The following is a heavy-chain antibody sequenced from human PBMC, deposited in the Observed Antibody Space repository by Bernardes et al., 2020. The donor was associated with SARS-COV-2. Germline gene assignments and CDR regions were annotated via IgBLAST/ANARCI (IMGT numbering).Heavy chain of an antibody. CDR2: ISSSSSYI. J-gene: IGHJ6*02. CDR3: ASGSHDYYYYYGMDV. V-gene: IGHV3-21*01. D-gene: IGHD1-26*01. Sequence: SLIRSCAASGFTFSSYSMNWVRQAPGQGLEWVSSISSSSSYIYYADSVKGRFTISRDNAKNSLYLQMNSLRAEDTAVYYCASGSHDYYYYYGMDVWGQGTTVTVSS. CDR1: GFTFSSYS.